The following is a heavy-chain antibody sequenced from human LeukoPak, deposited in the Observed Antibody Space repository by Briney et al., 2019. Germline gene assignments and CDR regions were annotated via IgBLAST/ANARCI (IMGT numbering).Heavy chain of an antibody. D-gene: IGHD6-19*01. CDR1: GGTFSSYT. Sequence: SVKVSCKASGGTFSSYTISWVRQAPGQGLEWMGRIIPILGIANYAQKLQGRVTMTTDTSTSTAYMELRSLRSDDTAVYYCARVYKSSSGLTPLAPWGQGTLVTVSS. CDR2: IIPILGIA. V-gene: IGHV1-69*02. CDR3: ARVYKSSSGLTPLAP. J-gene: IGHJ5*02.